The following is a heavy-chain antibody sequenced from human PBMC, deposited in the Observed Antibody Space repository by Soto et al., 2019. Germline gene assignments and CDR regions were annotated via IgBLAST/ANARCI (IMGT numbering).Heavy chain of an antibody. J-gene: IGHJ5*02. CDR2: INHSGST. CDR1: GGSFSGYY. CDR3: ARLFFLRAPCYCSGGSCYSGWFDP. D-gene: IGHD2-15*01. Sequence: PSETLSLTCAVYGGSFSGYYWSWIRQPPGKGLEWIGEINHSGSTNYNPSLKSRVTISVDTSKNQFSLKLSSVTAADTAVYYCARLFFLRAPCYCSGGSCYSGWFDPWGQGTLVTVSS. V-gene: IGHV4-34*01.